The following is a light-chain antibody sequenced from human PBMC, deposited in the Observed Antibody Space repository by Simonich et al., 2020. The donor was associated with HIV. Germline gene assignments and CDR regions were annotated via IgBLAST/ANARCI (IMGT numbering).Light chain of an antibody. Sequence: DIVMTQSPDSLAVSLGERATINCKSSQSILISSNNKNYLAWYQQKPGQPPKLLIYWASTRESGVPDRFSGSGSGTDFTLTISSLQAEDVAVYYCQQYYSTPWTFGQGTKVEIK. V-gene: IGKV4-1*01. CDR1: QSILISSNNKNY. CDR3: QQYYSTPWT. CDR2: WAS. J-gene: IGKJ1*01.